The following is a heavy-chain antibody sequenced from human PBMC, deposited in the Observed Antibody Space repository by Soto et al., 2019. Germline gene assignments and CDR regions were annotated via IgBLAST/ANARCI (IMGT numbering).Heavy chain of an antibody. Sequence: GGSLRLSCAASGFTFSSYSMNWVRQAPGKGLEWVSSISSSSSYIYYADSVKGRFTISRDNAKNSLYLQMNSLKTEDTAVYYCTTDDEWLQPLDYWGQGTLVTVSS. CDR1: GFTFSSYS. CDR2: ISSSSSYI. CDR3: TTDDEWLQPLDY. V-gene: IGHV3-21*03. J-gene: IGHJ4*02. D-gene: IGHD5-12*01.